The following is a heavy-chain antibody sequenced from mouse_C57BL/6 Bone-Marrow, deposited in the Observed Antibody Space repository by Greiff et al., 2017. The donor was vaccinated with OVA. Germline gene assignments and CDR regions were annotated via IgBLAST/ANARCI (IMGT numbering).Heavy chain of an antibody. V-gene: IGHV1-15*01. CDR2: IDPETGGT. Sequence: VQGVESGAELVRPGASVTLSCKASGYTFTDYEMHWVKQTPVHGLEWIGAIDPETGGTAYNQKFKGKAILTADKSSSTAYMELRSLTSEDSAVYYCTPRQPDYWGQGTTLTVSS. D-gene: IGHD3-2*01. J-gene: IGHJ2*01. CDR3: TPRQPDY. CDR1: GYTFTDYE.